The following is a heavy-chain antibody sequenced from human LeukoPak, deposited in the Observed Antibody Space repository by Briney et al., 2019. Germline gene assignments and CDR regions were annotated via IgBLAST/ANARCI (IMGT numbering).Heavy chain of an antibody. V-gene: IGHV4-4*07. J-gene: IGHJ3*02. CDR3: ARDHCSSTSCYSWDAFDI. CDR2: IYTSGST. Sequence: SETLSLTCTVSGGSISSYYWSWIRQPAGKGLEWIGRIYTSGSTNYNPSLKSRVTMSVDTSKNQFSLKLSSVTAADTAVYYCARDHCSSTSCYSWDAFDIWGQGTMVTVSS. D-gene: IGHD2-2*02. CDR1: GGSISSYY.